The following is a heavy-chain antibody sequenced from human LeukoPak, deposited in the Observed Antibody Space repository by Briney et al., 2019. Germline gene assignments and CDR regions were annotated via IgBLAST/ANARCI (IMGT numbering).Heavy chain of an antibody. J-gene: IGHJ6*02. CDR3: ARLTVEQQLPYYYYYGMDV. CDR2: ISAYNGNT. CDR1: GYTFTSYG. Sequence: AASVKVSCKASGYTFTSYGISWVRQAPGQGLEWMGWISAYNGNTNYAQKLQGRVTMTTDTSTSTAYMELRSLRSDDTAVYYCARLTVEQQLPYYYYYGMDVWGQGTTVTVSS. V-gene: IGHV1-18*01. D-gene: IGHD6-13*01.